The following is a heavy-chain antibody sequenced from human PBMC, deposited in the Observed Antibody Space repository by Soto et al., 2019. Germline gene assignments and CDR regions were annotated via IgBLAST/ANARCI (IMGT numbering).Heavy chain of an antibody. Sequence: QGQLVQSGAEVKKPGSSLKVSCKASGGTFSSYAISWVRQAPGQRLEWMGGIIPIFGTANYAQKFQGRVTITADDYTSTAYMELSSLRSDDTAVYYCARNPTYCGGDCYPDYWGQGTLVTVSS. D-gene: IGHD2-21*02. CDR3: ARNPTYCGGDCYPDY. CDR2: IIPIFGTA. CDR1: GGTFSSYA. J-gene: IGHJ4*02. V-gene: IGHV1-69*01.